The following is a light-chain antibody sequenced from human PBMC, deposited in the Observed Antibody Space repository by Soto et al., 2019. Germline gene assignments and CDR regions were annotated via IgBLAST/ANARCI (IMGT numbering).Light chain of an antibody. CDR3: QQTYSTPRT. V-gene: IGKV1-39*01. CDR2: AAS. Sequence: DVHMTQSPSTLSASVGERVTITCRASQSISSWLAWYQQKPGKAPKLLIYAASSLQSGVPSRFSGSGSGTDFSLTISSMQPEDFATYYCQQTYSTPRTFGGGTKVDIK. J-gene: IGKJ4*01. CDR1: QSISSW.